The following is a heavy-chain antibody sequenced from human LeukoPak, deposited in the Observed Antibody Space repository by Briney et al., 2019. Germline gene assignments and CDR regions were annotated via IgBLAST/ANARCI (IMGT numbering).Heavy chain of an antibody. CDR2: IYYSGST. V-gene: IGHV4-31*03. CDR3: ARDNKPNYDSYYYYGMDV. CDR1: GGSISSGGYY. J-gene: IGHJ6*02. Sequence: PSETLSLTCTVSGGSISSGGYYWSWIRQHPGTGLEWIGYIYYSGSTYYNPSLKSRVTISVDTSKNQFSLKLSSVTAADTAVYYCARDNKPNYDSYYYYGMDVWGQGTTVTVSS. D-gene: IGHD3-3*01.